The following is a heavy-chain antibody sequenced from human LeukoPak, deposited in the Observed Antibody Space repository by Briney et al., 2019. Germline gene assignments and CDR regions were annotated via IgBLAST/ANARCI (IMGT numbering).Heavy chain of an antibody. J-gene: IGHJ4*02. CDR3: ADYGVSGVRNNFY. CDR2: ISVASNT. V-gene: IGHV3-23*01. D-gene: IGHD3-3*01. Sequence: GGSLRLSRAASGLAFSSYAMSWVRPAPWKGREWVSTISVASNTFYADSVKGRFTISRDNSRNTVYLQMTSLRADDTAVYYCADYGVSGVRNNFYWGQGTLVTVSS. CDR1: GLAFSSYA.